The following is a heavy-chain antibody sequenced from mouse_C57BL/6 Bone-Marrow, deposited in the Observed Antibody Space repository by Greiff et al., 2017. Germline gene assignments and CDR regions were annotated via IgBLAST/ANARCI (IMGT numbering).Heavy chain of an antibody. Sequence: QVQLQQSGAELARPGASVKLSCKASGYTFTSYGISWVKQRTGQGLEWIGEIYPRSGNTYYNEKFKGKATLTADKSSSTAYMELRSLTSEDSAVYFCARLEVGLRRDAYAMDYWGQGTSVTVSS. J-gene: IGHJ4*01. CDR1: GYTFTSYG. CDR3: ARLEVGLRRDAYAMDY. V-gene: IGHV1-81*01. CDR2: IYPRSGNT. D-gene: IGHD2-4*01.